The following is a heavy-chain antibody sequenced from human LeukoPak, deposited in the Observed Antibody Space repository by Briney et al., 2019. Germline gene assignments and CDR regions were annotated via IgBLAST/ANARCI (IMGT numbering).Heavy chain of an antibody. D-gene: IGHD3-9*01. CDR1: GFTFSSYA. CDR3: AREDILTGYHDAFDI. Sequence: GGSLRLSCAASGFTFSSYAMHWVRQAPGKGLEWVAVISYDGSNKYYTDSVKGRFTISRDNSKNTLYLQMNSLRAEDTAVYCCAREDILTGYHDAFDIWGQGTMVTVSS. J-gene: IGHJ3*02. CDR2: ISYDGSNK. V-gene: IGHV3-30*04.